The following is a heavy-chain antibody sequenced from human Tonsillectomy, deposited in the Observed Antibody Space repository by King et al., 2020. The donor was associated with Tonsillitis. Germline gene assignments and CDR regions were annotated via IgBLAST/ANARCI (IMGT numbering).Heavy chain of an antibody. CDR1: GYSISSGYY. J-gene: IGHJ4*02. CDR2: IYHNGST. CDR3: ARGGDYVGRYFDY. D-gene: IGHD4-17*01. Sequence: VQLQESGPGLVKPSETLSLTCAVSGYSISSGYYWGWIRQPPGKGLEWIGSIYHNGSTYYNPSLKSRVTISVDTSKNQFSLKLSSVTAADTAVYYCARGGDYVGRYFDYWGQGTLVTVSS. V-gene: IGHV4-38-2*01.